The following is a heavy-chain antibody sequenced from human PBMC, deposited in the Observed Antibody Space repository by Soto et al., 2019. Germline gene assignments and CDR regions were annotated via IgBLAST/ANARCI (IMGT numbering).Heavy chain of an antibody. V-gene: IGHV4-39*01. J-gene: IGHJ6*04. CDR3: ARRVDFGNGYYTAPLDV. CDR1: GDSISSGSYY. CDR2: IYYTGST. D-gene: IGHD3-22*01. Sequence: QLQLRESGPGLVKPSETLSLTCIVSGDSISSGSYYWGWIRQPPGKGLEWIGSIYYTGSTNYNPSLKCRVYISADTSKNQFSLRLSSVTAADTAVYYCARRVDFGNGYYTAPLDVWGKGTTVTVSS.